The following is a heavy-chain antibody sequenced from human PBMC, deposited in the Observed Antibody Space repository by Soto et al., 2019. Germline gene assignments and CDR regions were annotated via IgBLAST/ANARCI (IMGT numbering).Heavy chain of an antibody. D-gene: IGHD6-19*01. CDR3: AKCAVAGGGYHYYYGMDV. CDR1: RGSISNYF. Sequence: SETLSLTCIVSRGSISNYFWTWIRQPPGRGLEWIGYISYSGTTNYNASLKSRVSISVDTSANEFSLRAEDTAVYYCAKCAVAGGGYHYYYGMDVWGQGTTVTVSS. J-gene: IGHJ6*02. CDR2: ISYSGTT. V-gene: IGHV4-59*12.